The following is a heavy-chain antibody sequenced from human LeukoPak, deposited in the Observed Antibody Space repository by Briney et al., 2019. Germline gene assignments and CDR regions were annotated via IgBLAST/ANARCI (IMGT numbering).Heavy chain of an antibody. CDR1: GYTFTGYY. CDR2: INPNSGGT. V-gene: IGHV1-2*06. J-gene: IGHJ6*03. CDR3: ARVSHMSRSYYYYMDV. Sequence: ASVKVCCKASGYTFTGYYMHWVRQAPGQGLEWMGRINPNSGGTNYAQKFQGRVTMTRDTSISTAYTELSRLRSDDTAVYYCARVSHMSRSYYYYMDVWGKGTTVTVSS. D-gene: IGHD2-21*01.